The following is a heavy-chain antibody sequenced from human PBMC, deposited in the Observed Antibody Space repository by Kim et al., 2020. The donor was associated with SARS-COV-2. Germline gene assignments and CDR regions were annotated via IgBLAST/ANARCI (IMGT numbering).Heavy chain of an antibody. J-gene: IGHJ4*02. CDR1: GFTFGDYA. V-gene: IGHV3-49*04. CDR2: IRSKAYGGTT. Sequence: GGSLRLSCTASGFTFGDYAMSWVRQAPGKGLEWVGFIRSKAYGGTTQYSASVKGRFTISRDDSKSIAYLQMNSLKTEDTAVYYCSRADCWGQGTLVTVSS. CDR3: SRADC.